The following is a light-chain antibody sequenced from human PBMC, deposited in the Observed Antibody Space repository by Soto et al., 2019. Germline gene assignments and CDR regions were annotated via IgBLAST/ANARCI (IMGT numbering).Light chain of an antibody. Sequence: DIQMTQSPSSVSASVGDSVTITCRASQDISNYLNWYQQKLGKAPKLLIYDASNLEIGVPSRFSGSGSGTDFTFTISRLQPEDIATYYCQQYENLPTFGQGTRLENK. CDR2: DAS. CDR1: QDISNY. CDR3: QQYENLPT. J-gene: IGKJ5*01. V-gene: IGKV1-33*01.